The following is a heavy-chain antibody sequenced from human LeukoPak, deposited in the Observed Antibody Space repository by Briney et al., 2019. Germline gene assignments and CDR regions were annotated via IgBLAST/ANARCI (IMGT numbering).Heavy chain of an antibody. J-gene: IGHJ4*02. CDR3: ANYRSSSSHY. D-gene: IGHD6-6*01. Sequence: GGSLRLSCAPSGFTLSTYGMTWVRQAPGKGLEWVSGISGSGDNTYYADSVKDRFTVSRDISKNTLYLQMNSLRDEDTAIYYCANYRSSSSHYWGQGTLVTVSS. CDR2: ISGSGDNT. CDR1: GFTLSTYG. V-gene: IGHV3-23*01.